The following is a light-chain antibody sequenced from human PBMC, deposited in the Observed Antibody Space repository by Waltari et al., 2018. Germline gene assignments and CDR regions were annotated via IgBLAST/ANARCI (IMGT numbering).Light chain of an antibody. CDR2: NNS. CDR1: ASNIGSNA. V-gene: IGLV1-44*01. Sequence: QSVLTQPPSASGTPGPRVTTSCSGGASNIGSNAVNWYQHLPGAAPQLVILNNSQRPSGISDRFSGSTSGASASLAISGLQSDDEADYYCASWDGSLAAYVFGGGTKVTV. CDR3: ASWDGSLAAYV. J-gene: IGLJ1*01.